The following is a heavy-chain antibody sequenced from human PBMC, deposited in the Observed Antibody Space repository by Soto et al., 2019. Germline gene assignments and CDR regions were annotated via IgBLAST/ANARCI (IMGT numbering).Heavy chain of an antibody. CDR1: GFTFRSSG. D-gene: IGHD2-21*01. CDR3: ARRAIPSPVLYFDH. J-gene: IGHJ4*02. Sequence: EVQLLESGGALIQPGGSLRLSCVGSGFTFRSSGMSWVRQAPGKGLEWVSTIRGSAGSTYYAGSVKGRFTVSRDNSKNRLYVQMSGLRAEDTAVYYCARRAIPSPVLYFDHWGRGTLVTVSA. CDR2: IRGSAGST. V-gene: IGHV3-23*01.